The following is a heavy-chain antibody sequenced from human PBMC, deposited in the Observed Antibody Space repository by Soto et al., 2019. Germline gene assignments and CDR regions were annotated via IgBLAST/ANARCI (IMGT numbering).Heavy chain of an antibody. CDR1: GGTFSSYT. D-gene: IGHD2-2*01. Sequence: QVQLVQSGAEVKKPGSSVKVSCKASGGTFSSYTISWVRQAPGQGLEWMGRIIPILGIANYAQKCQGRVTITADKSTRTAYMEPSSLRSEDTAVYYCARDCSSTSCYAYPWGQGTLVTVSS. CDR3: ARDCSSTSCYAYP. CDR2: IIPILGIA. J-gene: IGHJ5*02. V-gene: IGHV1-69*08.